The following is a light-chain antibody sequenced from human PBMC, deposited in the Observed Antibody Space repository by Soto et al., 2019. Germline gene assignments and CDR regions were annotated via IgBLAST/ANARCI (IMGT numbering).Light chain of an antibody. V-gene: IGKV1-12*01. CDR1: LDISYL. CDR2: AAS. J-gene: IGKJ3*01. Sequence: DIQMTQSPSSVSASVGDRVTITCRASLDISYLLAWYQQKAGRAPKLLIYAASTLEGGVPSSFSGSGSGTHFTLTLSSLQPEDFATYYCQQANSFPFTFVPGTKVDMK. CDR3: QQANSFPFT.